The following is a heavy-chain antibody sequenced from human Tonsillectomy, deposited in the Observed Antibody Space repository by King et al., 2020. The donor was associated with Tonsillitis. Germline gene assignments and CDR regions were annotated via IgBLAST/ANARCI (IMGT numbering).Heavy chain of an antibody. CDR3: AREDVDTAMYDY. J-gene: IGHJ4*02. V-gene: IGHV3-21*01. CDR2: ISSSSSYI. CDR1: GFTFSSYS. Sequence: QLVQSGGGLVKPGGSLRLSCAASGFTFSSYSMNWVRQAPGKGLEWVSSISSSSSYIYYADSVKGRFTISRDNAKNSLYLQMNSLRAEDTAVYYCAREDVDTAMYDYWGQGTLVTVSS. D-gene: IGHD5-18*01.